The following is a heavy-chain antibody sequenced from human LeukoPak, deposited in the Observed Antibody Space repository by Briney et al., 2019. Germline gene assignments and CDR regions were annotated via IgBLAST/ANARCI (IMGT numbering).Heavy chain of an antibody. J-gene: IGHJ4*02. V-gene: IGHV3-30*02. CDR2: IRYDGSNK. D-gene: IGHD3-22*01. Sequence: PGGSLRLSCAASGFTFSSYGMHWVRQAPGKGLEWVAFIRYDGSNKYYADSVKGRFTISRDNSKNTLYLQMNSLRAEDTAVYYCARDPNYYDSSGNPDYWGQGTLVTVSS. CDR3: ARDPNYYDSSGNPDY. CDR1: GFTFSSYG.